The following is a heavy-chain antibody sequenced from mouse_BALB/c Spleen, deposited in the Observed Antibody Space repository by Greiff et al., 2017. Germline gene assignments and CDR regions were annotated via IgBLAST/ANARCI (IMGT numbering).Heavy chain of an antibody. D-gene: IGHD1-1*01. CDR1: GYSFTNYW. V-gene: IGHV1-63*02. J-gene: IGHJ2*01. Sequence: QVQLQQSGAELVRPGTSVKISCKASGYSFTNYWLGWVQQTPGHGLEWMGDIYPGGGYTNYNEKFKGKATLTADTSSSTAYMQLSRLTSEASAVYVCAREDYYDSGQYYFDYWGQGTTLTVSS. CDR2: IYPGGGYT. CDR3: AREDYYDSGQYYFDY.